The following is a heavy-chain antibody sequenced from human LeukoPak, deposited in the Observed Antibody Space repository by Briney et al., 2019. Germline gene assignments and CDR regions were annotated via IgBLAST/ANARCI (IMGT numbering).Heavy chain of an antibody. CDR2: INPNSGGT. Sequence: VASVKVSFKASGYTFTGYYMHWVRQAPGQGLEWMGWINPNSGGTNYAQKFQGRVTMTRDTSISTAYMELSRLRSDDTAVYYCARGRARIAAAGTPYFDYWGQGTLVTVSS. CDR3: ARGRARIAAAGTPYFDY. J-gene: IGHJ4*02. D-gene: IGHD6-13*01. V-gene: IGHV1-2*02. CDR1: GYTFTGYY.